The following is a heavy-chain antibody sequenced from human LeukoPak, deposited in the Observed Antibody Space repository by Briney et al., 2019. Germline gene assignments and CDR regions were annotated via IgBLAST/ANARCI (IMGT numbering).Heavy chain of an antibody. Sequence: ASVKGSCKASGYTFTSYGISWVRQAPGQGLEWMGWISGYNGNTKYAQKLQGRVTMTTDTSTSTTYMGVRSLRSDDTAVYYCAIDNDILTGYPDYWGQGTLVTVSS. V-gene: IGHV1-18*01. J-gene: IGHJ4*02. CDR1: GYTFTSYG. CDR3: AIDNDILTGYPDY. D-gene: IGHD3-9*01. CDR2: ISGYNGNT.